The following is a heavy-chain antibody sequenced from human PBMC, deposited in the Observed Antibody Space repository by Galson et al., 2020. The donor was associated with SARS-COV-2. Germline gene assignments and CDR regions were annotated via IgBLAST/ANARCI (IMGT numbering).Heavy chain of an antibody. Sequence: GGSLRLSCAASGFTFSSYAMSWVRQAPGKGLEWVSTISGSGGSTYYADSVKGRFTISRDNFKNTLYLQMNSLRAEDTAVYYCARLAAADIRYYFDYWGRGTLVTVSS. V-gene: IGHV3-23*01. J-gene: IGHJ4*02. CDR1: GFTFSSYA. CDR2: ISGSGGST. D-gene: IGHD6-13*01. CDR3: ARLAAADIRYYFDY.